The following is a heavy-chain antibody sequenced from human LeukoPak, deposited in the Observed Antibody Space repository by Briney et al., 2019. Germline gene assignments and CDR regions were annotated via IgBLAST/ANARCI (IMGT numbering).Heavy chain of an antibody. V-gene: IGHV4-30-2*01. CDR3: ARSSSTSVGAFDI. Sequence: SETLSLTCAVSGGSISSGGYSWSWIRQPPGTGLEWIGYIYHSGSTYYNPSLKSRVTISVDRSENQFSLKLSSVTAADTAVYYCARSSSTSVGAFDIWGQGTMVTVSS. D-gene: IGHD2-2*01. CDR1: GGSISSGGYS. CDR2: IYHSGST. J-gene: IGHJ3*02.